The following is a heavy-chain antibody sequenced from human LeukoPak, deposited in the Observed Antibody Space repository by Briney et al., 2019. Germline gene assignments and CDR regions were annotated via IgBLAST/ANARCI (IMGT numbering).Heavy chain of an antibody. D-gene: IGHD3-10*01. CDR3: AKDSSMVRGDYDYFNY. CDR2: ISGSGDRR. J-gene: IGHJ4*02. V-gene: IGHV3-23*01. CDR1: GFTFSSYA. Sequence: PGGSLRLSCAASGFTFSSYAMSWVRQAPGKGLEWVSGISGSGDRRYYADSVKGRFTISRDNSKNTVYVQMNSLRAEDTAVYYCAKDSSMVRGDYDYFNYWGQGTLVTVSS.